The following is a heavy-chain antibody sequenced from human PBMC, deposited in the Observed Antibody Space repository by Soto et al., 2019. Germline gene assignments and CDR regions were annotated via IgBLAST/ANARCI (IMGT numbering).Heavy chain of an antibody. CDR1: GGSFTAYY. V-gene: IGHV4-34*01. J-gene: IGHJ5*02. CDR2: INHSGST. D-gene: IGHD6-13*01. Sequence: XATLSLTCDVYGGSFTAYYWSWIRQPPGKGLEWIGKINHSGSTNYNPSLKSRVTISVDTSKNQFSLNLTSVTAADTAVYYCAREEVAGTNWFDPWGQGALVTVSS. CDR3: AREEVAGTNWFDP.